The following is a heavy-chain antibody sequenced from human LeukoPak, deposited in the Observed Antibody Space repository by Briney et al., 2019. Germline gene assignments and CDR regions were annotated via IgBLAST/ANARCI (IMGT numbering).Heavy chain of an antibody. CDR1: GFTFSSHW. D-gene: IGHD6-13*01. V-gene: IGHV3-7*04. J-gene: IGHJ4*02. CDR2: IKQDGSDK. Sequence: GGSLRLSCAASGFTFSSHWMTWVRQAPGRGLEWVANIKQDGSDKYYVDSVKGRFTVSRDNAVNSLYLQMDSLRAEDTAVYYCARTSSSWSEYYFDYWGQGTLVTVSS. CDR3: ARTSSSWSEYYFDY.